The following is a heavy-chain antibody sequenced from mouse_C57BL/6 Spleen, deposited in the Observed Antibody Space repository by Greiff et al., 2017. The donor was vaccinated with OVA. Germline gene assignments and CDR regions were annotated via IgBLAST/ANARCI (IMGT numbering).Heavy chain of an antibody. Sequence: QVQLQQSGPGLVQPSQSLSITCTVSGFSLTSYGVHWVRQSPGKGLEWLGVIWSGGSTDYNAAFISRLSISKDNSKSQVFFKMNSLQADDTAIYYCARGTIVTTRWYFDVWGTGTTVTVSS. D-gene: IGHD2-5*01. V-gene: IGHV2-2*01. CDR1: GFSLTSYG. J-gene: IGHJ1*03. CDR3: ARGTIVTTRWYFDV. CDR2: IWSGGST.